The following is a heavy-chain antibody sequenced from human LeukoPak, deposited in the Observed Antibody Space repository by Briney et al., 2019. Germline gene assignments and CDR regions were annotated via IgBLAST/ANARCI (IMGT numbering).Heavy chain of an antibody. CDR3: VRSGSGWSLDY. J-gene: IGHJ4*02. CDR1: EFTVSSNY. D-gene: IGHD6-19*01. CDR2: ISGSGGST. Sequence: HPGGSLRLSCEVSEFTVSSNYMRWVRQTPGQGLECVSCISGSGGSTYYADSVKGRFTISRDHSQNTVSLQVNSLRAEDTAVYYCVRSGSGWSLDYWGRGPLVSVS. V-gene: IGHV3-23*01.